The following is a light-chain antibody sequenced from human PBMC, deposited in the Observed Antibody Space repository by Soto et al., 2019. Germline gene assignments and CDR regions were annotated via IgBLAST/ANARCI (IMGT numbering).Light chain of an antibody. CDR1: QSVSSN. CDR2: GAS. J-gene: IGKJ2*01. CDR3: HHYTDWPPAYT. Sequence: EIVMTQSPATLSVSPGETATLSCRASQSVSSNLAWYQQKPGQAPRLLIYGASTRATGVPARFSGSGSGTEYTLTISSLQSEDFALYYCHHYTDWPPAYTFGQGTKLEIE. V-gene: IGKV3-15*01.